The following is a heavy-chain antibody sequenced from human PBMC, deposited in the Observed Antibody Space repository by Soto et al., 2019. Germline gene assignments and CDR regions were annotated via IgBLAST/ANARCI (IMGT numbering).Heavy chain of an antibody. CDR1: GDNFIAYY. D-gene: IGHD3-10*01. CDR3: ARVEGSPSSVGD. Sequence: ASVKVSCKTFGDNFIAYYVHWVRQAPGQGLEWMGYVIPNIGATIYAQKFRGRVTLTRDTSITTAYMDLTRLTSDDTAVYYCARVEGSPSSVGDWGQGTQVTVSS. CDR2: VIPNIGAT. J-gene: IGHJ4*02. V-gene: IGHV1-2*02.